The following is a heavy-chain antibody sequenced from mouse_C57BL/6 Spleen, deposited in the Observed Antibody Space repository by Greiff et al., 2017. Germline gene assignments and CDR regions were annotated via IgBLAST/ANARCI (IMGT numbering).Heavy chain of an antibody. J-gene: IGHJ4*01. CDR2: IYPSDSDT. CDR1: GYTFTSYW. D-gene: IGHD2-5*01. CDR3: ARSGYSKYVFYAMDY. V-gene: IGHV1-61*01. Sequence: VQLQQPGAELVRPGSSVKLSCKASGYTFTSYWMDWVKQRPGQGLEWIGNIYPSDSDTHYNQKFKDKATLTVDKSSSTAYMQLRRLTSEGSAVYYCARSGYSKYVFYAMDYWGQGTSVTVSS.